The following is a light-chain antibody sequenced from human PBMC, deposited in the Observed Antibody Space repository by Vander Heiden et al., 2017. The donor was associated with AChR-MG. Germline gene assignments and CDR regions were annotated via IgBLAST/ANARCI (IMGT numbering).Light chain of an antibody. Sequence: IQLTQSPSPLSAAVGASVTITCRASQAIPTNLAWYQQKPGQAPKLLIYAASRLQFGVPPRLRGSGSGTEFALTISSLQPEDSATYYCQQLNGYPFTFGPGTKVEIK. CDR3: QQLNGYPFT. V-gene: IGKV1-9*01. CDR1: QAIPTN. J-gene: IGKJ3*01. CDR2: AAS.